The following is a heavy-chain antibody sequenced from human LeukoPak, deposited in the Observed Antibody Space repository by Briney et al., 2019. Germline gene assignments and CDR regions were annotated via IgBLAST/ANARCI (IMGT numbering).Heavy chain of an antibody. CDR2: IYTRGST. V-gene: IGHV4-4*07. D-gene: IGHD1-26*01. Sequence: SETLSLTCTVSGGSINNYYWSWIRQPAGKGLEWIGRIYTRGSTNYNPSLKSRVTMSVDTSKNQFSLKLSSVTAADTAVYYCARHGGGGESYPRVFDYWGRGNLVTVSS. J-gene: IGHJ4*02. CDR1: GGSINNYY. CDR3: ARHGGGGESYPRVFDY.